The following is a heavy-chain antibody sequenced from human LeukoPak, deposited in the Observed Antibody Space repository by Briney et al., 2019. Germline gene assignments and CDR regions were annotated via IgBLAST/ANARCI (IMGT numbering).Heavy chain of an antibody. CDR1: GFTVSSNY. CDR2: IYSGGST. V-gene: IGHV3-66*01. J-gene: IGHJ3*02. D-gene: IGHD2-2*01. Sequence: GGSLRLSCAASGFTVSSNYMGWVRQAPGKGLEWVSVIYSGGSTYYADSVKGKFTISRDNSKNTLYLQMNSLRAEDTAVYYCARGGSEIIVVVSAAMSSDAFDIWGQGTMVTVSS. CDR3: ARGGSEIIVVVSAAMSSDAFDI.